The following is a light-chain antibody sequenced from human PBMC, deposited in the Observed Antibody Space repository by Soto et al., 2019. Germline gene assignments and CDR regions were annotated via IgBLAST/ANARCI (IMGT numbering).Light chain of an antibody. CDR1: QSISSY. CDR2: AAS. V-gene: IGKV1-39*01. J-gene: IGKJ1*01. CDR3: QQSYSTPT. Sequence: DIQMTQSPSSLSASVGDRVTITCRASQSISSYLNWYQQKPGKAPKLLIYAASSLQSGVPSRFSGSGSGTDFTLSISSLQHEDFATYYCQQSYSTPTFGQATKV.